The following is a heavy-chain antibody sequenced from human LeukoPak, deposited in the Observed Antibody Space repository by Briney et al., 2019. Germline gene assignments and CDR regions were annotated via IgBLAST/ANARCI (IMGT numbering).Heavy chain of an antibody. CDR2: IYISGST. D-gene: IGHD1-26*01. CDR3: ARGRYKGSPTSIYYYGMDV. V-gene: IGHV4-4*07. Sequence: PSETLSLTCSVSGGSISSNYWSWIRQPAGKGLEWIGRIYISGSTNYNPSLQSRVSMSVDTSKNQFSLRLSSVTAADTAVYYCARGRYKGSPTSIYYYGMDVWGRGTTVTVSS. J-gene: IGHJ6*02. CDR1: GGSISSNY.